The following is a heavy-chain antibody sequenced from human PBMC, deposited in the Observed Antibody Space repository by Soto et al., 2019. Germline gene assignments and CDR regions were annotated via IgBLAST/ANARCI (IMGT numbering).Heavy chain of an antibody. V-gene: IGHV1-2*04. CDR2: INPNSGGT. J-gene: IGHJ3*02. D-gene: IGHD6-19*01. CDR1: GYTFTGYD. CDR3: AREFRAIAVADRDAFYI. Sequence: ASVKVSCKASGYTFTGYDMHWVRQAPGQGLEWMGWINPNSGGTNYAQKFQGWVTMTRDTSISTAYMELSRLRSDDTAVYYCAREFRAIAVADRDAFYIWGQGTMVTVSS.